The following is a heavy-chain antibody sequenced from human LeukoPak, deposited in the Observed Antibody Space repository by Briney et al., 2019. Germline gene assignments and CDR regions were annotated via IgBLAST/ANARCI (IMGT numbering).Heavy chain of an antibody. CDR2: MYYSGST. V-gene: IGHV4-59*12. J-gene: IGHJ2*01. CDR3: ARGHYTSAWYWYFDL. D-gene: IGHD6-19*01. CDR1: GGSIRSYY. Sequence: ASETQSLTCTVSGGSIRSYYWSWIRQPPGKGREWIGYMYYSGSTKYNPALKSRVTISLDTSKNHFSLELSSVTAANTAVYYCARGHYTSAWYWYFDLWGRGTLVTVSS.